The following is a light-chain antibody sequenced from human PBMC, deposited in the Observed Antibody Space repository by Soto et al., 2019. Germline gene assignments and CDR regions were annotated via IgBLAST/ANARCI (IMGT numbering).Light chain of an antibody. Sequence: QSALTQPASVSGSPGQSITISCTGTSSDVGAYNYVSWYQQHPGTAPTLMIYEVSNRPSGVSDRFSGSRSGNTASLTISWLQADDESDYYCISYTSRSTWVFGGGTKLTVL. V-gene: IGLV2-14*01. J-gene: IGLJ3*02. CDR2: EVS. CDR1: SSDVGAYNY. CDR3: ISYTSRSTWV.